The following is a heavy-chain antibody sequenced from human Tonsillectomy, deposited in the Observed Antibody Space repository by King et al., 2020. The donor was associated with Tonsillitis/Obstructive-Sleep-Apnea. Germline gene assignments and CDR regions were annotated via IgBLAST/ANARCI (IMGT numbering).Heavy chain of an antibody. CDR1: GYTFTNYD. CDR2: ISAYNVNT. CDR3: AESGASSSAVAGTEYYYYGMDV. V-gene: IGHV1-18*01. J-gene: IGHJ6*02. D-gene: IGHD6-19*01. Sequence: VQLVESGAEVKKPGASVKVSCKASGYTFTNYDISWVRQAPGQGLEWMGWISAYNVNTNYAQKLQGRVTMTTDTSTGTAYMELRSLTSDDTDVYYCAESGASSSAVAGTEYYYYGMDVWGQGTTVTVPS.